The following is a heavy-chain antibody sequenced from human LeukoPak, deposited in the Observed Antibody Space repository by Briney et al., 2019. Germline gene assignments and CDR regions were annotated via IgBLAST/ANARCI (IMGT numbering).Heavy chain of an antibody. J-gene: IGHJ4*02. D-gene: IGHD5-18*01. CDR3: ARNVDTAMANYFDY. V-gene: IGHV5-51*01. Sequence: GESLQISCKGSGYSFTSYWIGWVRQLPGKGLEWMGIIYPGDSDTRYSPSFQGQVTISADKSISTAYLQWSSLKASNTAMYYCARNVDTAMANYFDYWGQGTLVTVSS. CDR1: GYSFTSYW. CDR2: IYPGDSDT.